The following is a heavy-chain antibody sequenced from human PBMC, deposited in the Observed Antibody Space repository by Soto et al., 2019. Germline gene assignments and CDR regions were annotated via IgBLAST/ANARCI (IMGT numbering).Heavy chain of an antibody. CDR3: ARGTVAPGLDY. J-gene: IGHJ4*02. V-gene: IGHV3-7*01. Sequence: EVQLVESGGGLVQPGGSLRLSCAASGFTFSIYWMNWVRQTPGKGLEWVANIKEDGSETYYVDSLKGRFTISRDDAKNSLYLKMNSLRVEDTAVYYCARGTVAPGLDYWGQGTLVTVSS. CDR1: GFTFSIYW. D-gene: IGHD4-17*01. CDR2: IKEDGSET.